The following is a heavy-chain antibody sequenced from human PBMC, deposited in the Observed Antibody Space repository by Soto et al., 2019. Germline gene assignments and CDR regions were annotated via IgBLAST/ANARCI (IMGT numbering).Heavy chain of an antibody. J-gene: IGHJ3*01. V-gene: IGHV1-69*02. Sequence: SVKVSCKAPGGTFSTYIISWVRQAPGQGLEWMGRTIPIPDITNYAQKFQGRVTVTADRSTSTAYMELTRLKSEDTAVYYCPRARITTRGHAFDLWGQGTMVT. D-gene: IGHD3-3*01. CDR3: PRARITTRGHAFDL. CDR1: GGTFSTYI. CDR2: TIPIPDIT.